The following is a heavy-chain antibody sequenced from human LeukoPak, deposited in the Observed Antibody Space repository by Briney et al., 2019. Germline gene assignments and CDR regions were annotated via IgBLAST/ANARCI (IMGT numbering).Heavy chain of an antibody. CDR3: ARGRSTTVVTDWFDP. Sequence: VASVKVSCKASGYTFPSYAMHWVRQAPGQRLEWMGWINAGNGNTKYSQKFQGRVTITRDTSASTAYMELSSLRSEDTAVYYCARGRSTTVVTDWFDPWGQGTLVTVSS. CDR1: GYTFPSYA. CDR2: INAGNGNT. D-gene: IGHD4-23*01. V-gene: IGHV1-3*01. J-gene: IGHJ5*02.